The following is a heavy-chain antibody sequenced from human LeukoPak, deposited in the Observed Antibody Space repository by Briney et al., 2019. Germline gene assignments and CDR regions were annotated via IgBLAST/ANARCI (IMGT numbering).Heavy chain of an antibody. D-gene: IGHD3-16*01. CDR2: IYYSGST. CDR3: ARDRIHYDYVWGSSDYGMDV. V-gene: IGHV4-59*01. Sequence: PSETLSLTCTVSGGSISSYYWSWIRQPPGKGLEWIGYIYYSGSTNYNPSLKSRVTISVDTSKNQFSPKLSSVTAADTAVYYCARDRIHYDYVWGSSDYGMDVWGQGTTVTVSS. J-gene: IGHJ6*02. CDR1: GGSISSYY.